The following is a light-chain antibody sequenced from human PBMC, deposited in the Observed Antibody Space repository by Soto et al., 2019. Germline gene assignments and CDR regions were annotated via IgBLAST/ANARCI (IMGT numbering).Light chain of an antibody. J-gene: IGLJ1*01. CDR2: EVS. V-gene: IGLV2-14*01. CDR1: NSDVGGYNY. Sequence: QSVLTQPASVSGSPGQSIAISCTGTNSDVGGYNYVSWYQQHPGKAPKLMIHEVSNRPSGISDRFSGSKSGNTASLTISGLQADDEADYYCSSHTSYSTRVFGTGTKVTVL. CDR3: SSHTSYSTRV.